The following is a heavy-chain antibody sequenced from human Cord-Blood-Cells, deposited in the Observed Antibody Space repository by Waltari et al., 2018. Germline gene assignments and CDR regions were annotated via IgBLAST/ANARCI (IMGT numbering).Heavy chain of an antibody. V-gene: IGHV4-34*01. CDR2: INHSGST. CDR1: GGSFSGYY. Sequence: QAQLPQRGAGRLKPSETVSITCAVYGGSFSGYYRSWIRQPPGKGLEWIGEINHSGSTNYNPSLKSRVTISVDTSKNQFSLKLSSVTAGDTAVYYCARGRRVRRAHAFDIWGQGTMVTDSS. D-gene: IGHD4-4*01. CDR3: ARGRRVRRAHAFDI. J-gene: IGHJ3*02.